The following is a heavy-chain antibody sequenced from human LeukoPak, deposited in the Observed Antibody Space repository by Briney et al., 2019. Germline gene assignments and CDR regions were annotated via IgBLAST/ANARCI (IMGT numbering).Heavy chain of an antibody. CDR2: ISFDGSNK. CDR1: GFTFSSYT. CDR3: AKDQRWESPHYLDS. V-gene: IGHV3-30-3*01. J-gene: IGHJ4*02. Sequence: GRSLRLSCAASGFTFSSYTIHWVRQPPGKGLEWVAVISFDGSNKYYADSVRGRFTISRDNSKNTLYIQMNSLRDEDTAVYYCAKDQRWESPHYLDSWGQGTLVTVSS. D-gene: IGHD1-26*01.